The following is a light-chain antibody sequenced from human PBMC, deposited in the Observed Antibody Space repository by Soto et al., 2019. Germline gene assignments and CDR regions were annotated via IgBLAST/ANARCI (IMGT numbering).Light chain of an antibody. V-gene: IGLV2-14*01. J-gene: IGLJ3*02. Sequence: QYALTQPASVSGSPGQSITISCTGTSSDVGGYNYVSWYQQHPGKAPKLMIYEVSNRPSGVSNRFSGSKSGNTASLTISGLQAEDEADYYCSSYTSSSTLGVFGGGTKLTV. CDR1: SSDVGGYNY. CDR3: SSYTSSSTLGV. CDR2: EVS.